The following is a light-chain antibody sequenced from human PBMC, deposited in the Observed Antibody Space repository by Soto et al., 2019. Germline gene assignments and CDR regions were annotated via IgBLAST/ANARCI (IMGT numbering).Light chain of an antibody. V-gene: IGKV1-5*01. J-gene: IGKJ1*01. CDR1: QGIANY. CDR3: QHYKSYSPWT. Sequence: DIQMTQSPSSLSASVGDRVTITCRASQGIANYLAWYQQKPGKAPKLLIYDASSLETGVPSRFSGSGSGTEFTLTISSLQPDDFATYYCQHYKSYSPWTFGQGTKVDIK. CDR2: DAS.